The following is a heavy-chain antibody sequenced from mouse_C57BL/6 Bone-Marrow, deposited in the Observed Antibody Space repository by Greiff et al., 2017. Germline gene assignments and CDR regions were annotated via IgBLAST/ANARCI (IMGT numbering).Heavy chain of an antibody. D-gene: IGHD1-1*01. CDR1: GYSFTGYY. Sequence: VQLKQSGPELVKPGASVKISCKASGYSFTGYYMNWVKQSPEKSLEWIGEINPSTGGTTYNQKFKAKATLTVDKSSSTAYMQLKSLTSEDSAVYYCARHPPITTVVVPFDYWGQGTTLTVSS. V-gene: IGHV1-42*01. J-gene: IGHJ2*01. CDR2: INPSTGGT. CDR3: ARHPPITTVVVPFDY.